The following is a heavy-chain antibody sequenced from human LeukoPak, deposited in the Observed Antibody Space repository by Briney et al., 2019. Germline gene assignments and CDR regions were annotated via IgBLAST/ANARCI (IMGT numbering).Heavy chain of an antibody. Sequence: ASVTVSFKASGYTFIGYYVHWVRQAPGQGLEWMGWINPNSGGTNYAQRFQGSLTLTRDTATSTAYLELSSLTSDDTAVYYCARGPPVNLIFGGATPQGGSNWVDPWGQGTLVTVSS. J-gene: IGHJ5*02. CDR2: INPNSGGT. V-gene: IGHV1-2*02. CDR1: GYTFIGYY. CDR3: ARGPPVNLIFGGATPQGGSNWVDP. D-gene: IGHD3-3*01.